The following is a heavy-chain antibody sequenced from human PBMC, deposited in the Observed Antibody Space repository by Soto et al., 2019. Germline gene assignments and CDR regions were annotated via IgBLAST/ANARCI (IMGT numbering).Heavy chain of an antibody. J-gene: IGHJ4*02. CDR2: TSSDGSNK. Sequence: QVQLVESGGGVVRPGKSLKLSCTGSGFAFGGLGIHWVRQTPGKGLEWLAMTSSDGSNKYLADSVKGRFTVSRDMSRTMVFLQMDNLRLEDTAVYYCARGGDVLDYWGRGALVTVSS. V-gene: IGHV3-30*03. CDR1: GFAFGGLG. CDR3: ARGGDVLDY. D-gene: IGHD3-16*01.